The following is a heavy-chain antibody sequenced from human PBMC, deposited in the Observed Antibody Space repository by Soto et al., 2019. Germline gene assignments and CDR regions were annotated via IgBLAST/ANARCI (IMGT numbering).Heavy chain of an antibody. V-gene: IGHV3-30-3*01. CDR3: AREVYYDFWSGFNTHPYYFDD. CDR2: ISDDGSNT. Sequence: QVQLVESGGGVVQPGRSLRLSCAASGFTFSRHTMHWVSQAPGKGLEWVAGISDDGSNTYYADSVKGRFTISRDNSKNTLYLQMNSLSSEDTAVHHCAREVYYDFWSGFNTHPYYFDDWGQGTLVTVSS. J-gene: IGHJ4*02. CDR1: GFTFSRHT. D-gene: IGHD3-3*01.